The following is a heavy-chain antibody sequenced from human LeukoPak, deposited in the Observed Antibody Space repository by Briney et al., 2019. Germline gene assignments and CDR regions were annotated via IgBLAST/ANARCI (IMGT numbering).Heavy chain of an antibody. CDR1: GYSFTDYW. CDR3: ARLDSGGYYYVHY. D-gene: IGHD3-22*01. J-gene: IGHJ4*02. CDR2: IHPRSSET. Sequence: GESLKISCQTSGYSFTDYWIGWVRQMPGEGLEWMGIIHPRSSETRYTPSFQGQVTFSVDRAISTAYLQWNGLKASDTAIFYCARLDSGGYYYVHYWGQGTLVTVSS. V-gene: IGHV5-51*01.